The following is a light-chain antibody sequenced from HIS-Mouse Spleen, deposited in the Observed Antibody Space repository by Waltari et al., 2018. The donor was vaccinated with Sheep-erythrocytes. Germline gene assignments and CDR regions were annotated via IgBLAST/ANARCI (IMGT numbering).Light chain of an antibody. CDR1: GSNIGSNT. Sequence: QSVLTQPPSASGTPGQRVTISCSGSGSNIGSNTVNWYQQLPGTAPKLLIYRNNPRPSGVPDRCSGSKSGTSASLAISGLQSEDEADYYCAAWDDSLNGWVFGGGTKLTVL. CDR2: RNN. J-gene: IGLJ3*02. V-gene: IGLV1-44*01. CDR3: AAWDDSLNGWV.